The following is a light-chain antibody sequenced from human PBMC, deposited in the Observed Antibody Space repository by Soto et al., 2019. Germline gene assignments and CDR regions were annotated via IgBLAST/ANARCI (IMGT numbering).Light chain of an antibody. V-gene: IGLV2-23*02. CDR3: YSYACDNTYYV. Sequence: QSALTQPASVSGSPGQSIAISCTGTSSDVGIYNLVSWYQQHPGKAPKLIIYEVSKRPSGVSDRFSGSKSGSTASLTISGLQAEDEADYYCYSYACDNTYYVFRPGTKVTVL. J-gene: IGLJ1*01. CDR2: EVS. CDR1: SSDVGIYNL.